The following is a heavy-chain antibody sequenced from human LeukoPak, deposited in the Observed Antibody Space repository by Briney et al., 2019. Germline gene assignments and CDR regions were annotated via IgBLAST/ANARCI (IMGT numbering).Heavy chain of an antibody. D-gene: IGHD1/OR15-1a*01. CDR2: INPNNGGT. CDR1: GFTFTGYY. CDR3: ARRGDNWNNDDAFDI. Sequence: ASVKVSCKASGFTFTGYYIHWVRQAPGQGLEWMGWINPNNGGTNYAQTFQDRVTMTRDTSVSTAYMVLSRLRSDDTAVYYCARRGDNWNNDDAFDIWGQGTMVTVSS. J-gene: IGHJ3*02. V-gene: IGHV1-2*02.